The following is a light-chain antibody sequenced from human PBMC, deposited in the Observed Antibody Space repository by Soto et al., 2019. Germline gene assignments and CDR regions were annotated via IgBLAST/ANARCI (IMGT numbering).Light chain of an antibody. CDR3: QQSYSSGAT. J-gene: IGKJ4*01. V-gene: IGKV1-39*01. CDR1: QSISNY. Sequence: DIQMTQSPSSLSASVGDTITITCRARQSISNYLNWYQLKPGKVPKLLIYGASTLQTGVPARFRGSGSGTDFTLTISRLQPEDSASYYCQQSYSSGATFGGGTKVEIK. CDR2: GAS.